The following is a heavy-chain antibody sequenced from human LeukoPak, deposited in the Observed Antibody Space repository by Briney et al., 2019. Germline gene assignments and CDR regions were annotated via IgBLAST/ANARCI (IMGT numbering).Heavy chain of an antibody. CDR1: GFTFSSYS. Sequence: GGSLRLSCAASGFTFSSYSMNWVRQAPGKGLEWVSSIISSSSYIYYADSVKGRFTISRDNAKNSLYLQMNSLRAEDTAVYYCARDGYSSSWRYAFDIWGQGTMVTVSS. D-gene: IGHD6-13*01. CDR3: ARDGYSSSWRYAFDI. J-gene: IGHJ3*02. CDR2: IISSSSYI. V-gene: IGHV3-21*01.